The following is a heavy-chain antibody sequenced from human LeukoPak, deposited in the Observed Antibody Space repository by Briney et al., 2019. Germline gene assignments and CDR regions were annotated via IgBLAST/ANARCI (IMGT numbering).Heavy chain of an antibody. J-gene: IGHJ4*02. CDR2: IYGGSSP. V-gene: IGHV3-66*01. Sequence: GGSLSLSCAPSGFTVSSNYMNWVRGSPGKGREWVSAIYGGSSPYDADSVKGRFTISRDNSKNTFLLLMTSLRAEDTAVYYCARDLNTARFDYWGQGTLVTVSS. CDR1: GFTVSSNY. CDR3: ARDLNTARFDY. D-gene: IGHD5-18*01.